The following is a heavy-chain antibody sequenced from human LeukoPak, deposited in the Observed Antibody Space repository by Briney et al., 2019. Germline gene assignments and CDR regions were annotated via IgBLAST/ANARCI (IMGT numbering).Heavy chain of an antibody. CDR1: GFTFSSYA. CDR2: ISGSGSTI. CDR3: ATLYGDYY. D-gene: IGHD4-17*01. J-gene: IGHJ4*02. Sequence: GGSLRLSCAASGFTFSSYAMSWVRQAPGKGLEWVSAISGSGSTIYYADSVKGRFTISRDNAKNSLYLQMNSLRAEDTAVYYCATLYGDYYWGQGTLVTVSS. V-gene: IGHV3-23*01.